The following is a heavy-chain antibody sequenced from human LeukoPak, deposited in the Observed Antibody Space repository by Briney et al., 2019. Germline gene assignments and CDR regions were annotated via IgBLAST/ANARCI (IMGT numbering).Heavy chain of an antibody. Sequence: PSETLSLTCAVYGGSFSGYYWSWIRQPPGKGLEWIGEINHSGSTNYNPSLKSRVTISVDTSKNQFSLKLSSVTAADTAVYYCASLGYCSGGSCYSSSDWGQGTMVTVSS. J-gene: IGHJ3*01. CDR1: GGSFSGYY. D-gene: IGHD2-15*01. CDR2: INHSGST. V-gene: IGHV4-34*01. CDR3: ASLGYCSGGSCYSSSD.